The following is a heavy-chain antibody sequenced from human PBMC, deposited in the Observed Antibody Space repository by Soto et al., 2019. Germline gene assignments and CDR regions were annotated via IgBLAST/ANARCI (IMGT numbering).Heavy chain of an antibody. Sequence: PGGSLRLSCAASGSTFSSYAMSWVRQAPGKGLEWVSAISGSGGSTYYADSVKGRFTISRDNSKNTLYLQMNSLRAEDTAVYYCAKAYYGSGSSPFDPWGQGTLVTVSS. D-gene: IGHD3-10*01. J-gene: IGHJ5*02. CDR2: ISGSGGST. V-gene: IGHV3-23*01. CDR3: AKAYYGSGSSPFDP. CDR1: GSTFSSYA.